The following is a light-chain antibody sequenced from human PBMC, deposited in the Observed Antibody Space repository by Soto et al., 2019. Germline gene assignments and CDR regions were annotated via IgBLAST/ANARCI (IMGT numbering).Light chain of an antibody. CDR2: AVS. V-gene: IGLV2-14*01. Sequence: ALAHPAPMSATPGQSISSSCTGTSDDSSAHEYVPWYQQHPGKAPKLVLCAVSSRPSGVSAGFFGAKSGNAASLTISGVQADDEADYSCSSYRSSDTLEVFGTGSKVTGL. J-gene: IGLJ1*01. CDR3: SSYRSSDTLEV. CDR1: SDDSSAHEY.